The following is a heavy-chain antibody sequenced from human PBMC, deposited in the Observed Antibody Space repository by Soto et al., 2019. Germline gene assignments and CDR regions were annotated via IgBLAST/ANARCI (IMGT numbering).Heavy chain of an antibody. D-gene: IGHD3-22*01. CDR1: GGSISSGGYC. J-gene: IGHJ5*02. V-gene: IGHV4-30-2*01. CDR3: ARLYYYDSSGYS. Sequence: SETLSLTCALSGGSISSGGYCWSWIRQPPGKGLEWIGYIYHSGSTYYNPSLKSRVTISVDRSKNQFSLKLSSVTDASTAVDYCARLYYYDSSGYSWGQGTLVTVSS. CDR2: IYHSGST.